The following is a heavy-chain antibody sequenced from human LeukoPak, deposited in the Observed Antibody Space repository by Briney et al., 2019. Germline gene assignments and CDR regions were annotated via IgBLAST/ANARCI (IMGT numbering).Heavy chain of an antibody. CDR1: GYTFTRYC. Sequence: ASVKVSCKASGYTFTRYCISWVEQAPGQGLEWMGWISAYNGNTNYAQKLQGRGTMTTDTSTSTAYMELRSLRSDDTAVYYCARVPRDFWSVSLYYFDYWGQGTLVTVSS. CDR3: ARVPRDFWSVSLYYFDY. J-gene: IGHJ4*02. D-gene: IGHD3-3*01. CDR2: ISAYNGNT. V-gene: IGHV1-18*01.